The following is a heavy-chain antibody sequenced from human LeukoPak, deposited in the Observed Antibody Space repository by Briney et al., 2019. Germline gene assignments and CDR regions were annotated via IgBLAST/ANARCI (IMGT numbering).Heavy chain of an antibody. D-gene: IGHD6-19*01. CDR3: ASWRSGWLTFDY. CDR2: IIPIFGTA. Sequence: ASVKVSCKASGGTFSSYAISWVRQAPGQGLEWMGGIIPIFGTANYAQKFQGRVTITTDESTSTAYMELSSLRSEDTAVYYCASWRSGWLTFDYWGQGTLVTVSS. J-gene: IGHJ4*02. CDR1: GGTFSSYA. V-gene: IGHV1-69*05.